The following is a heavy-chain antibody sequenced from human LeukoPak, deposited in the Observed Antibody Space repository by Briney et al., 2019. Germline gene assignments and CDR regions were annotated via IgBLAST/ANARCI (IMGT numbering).Heavy chain of an antibody. V-gene: IGHV1-2*02. CDR1: GYTFTGYY. D-gene: IGHD3-9*01. J-gene: IGHJ5*02. CDR3: ARDAYYDILTGYYMVPWFDP. CDR2: INPNSGGT. Sequence: GASVKVSCKASGYTFTGYYMHWVRQAPGQGLEWMGWINPNSGGTNYAQKFQGRVTMTRDTSIGTAYMELSRLRSDDTAVYYCARDAYYDILTGYYMVPWFDPWGQGTLVTVSS.